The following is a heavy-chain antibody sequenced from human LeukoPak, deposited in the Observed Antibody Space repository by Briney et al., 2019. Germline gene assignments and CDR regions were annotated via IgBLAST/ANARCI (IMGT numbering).Heavy chain of an antibody. CDR2: IVPQFGTS. CDR1: GGTFSSYA. Sequence: ASVKVSCKASGGTFSSYAISWVRQAPRQGLEWMGGIVPQFGTSHYAQKFQGRVTITADEATNTLYMELSSLRPEDTGVYYCARDDCTDGSCYTDYWGQGTQVTVSS. D-gene: IGHD2-2*02. J-gene: IGHJ4*02. CDR3: ARDDCTDGSCYTDY. V-gene: IGHV1-69*13.